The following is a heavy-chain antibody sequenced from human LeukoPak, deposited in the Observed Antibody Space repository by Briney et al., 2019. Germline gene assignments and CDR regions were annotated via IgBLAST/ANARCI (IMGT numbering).Heavy chain of an antibody. V-gene: IGHV3-23*01. Sequence: GGSLRLSCVASGFTFSSYAMSWVRKAPGKGLEWVSSISGSGGSTYYADSVKGRFTISRDNSKNTLYLQMNSLRAEDTAVYYCAKDQLGSPDCWGQGTLVTVSS. D-gene: IGHD3-10*01. CDR1: GFTFSSYA. CDR3: AKDQLGSPDC. J-gene: IGHJ4*02. CDR2: ISGSGGST.